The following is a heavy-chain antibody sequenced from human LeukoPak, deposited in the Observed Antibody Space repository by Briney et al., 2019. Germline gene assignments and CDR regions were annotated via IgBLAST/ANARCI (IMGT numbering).Heavy chain of an antibody. CDR3: ARDSEGLYGDFDTANWFDP. CDR1: GFAFRSYS. J-gene: IGHJ5*02. V-gene: IGHV3-21*01. D-gene: IGHD4-17*01. CDR2: ISSTSSFI. Sequence: PGGSLRLSCAASGFAFRSYSMHWVRQAPGKGLEWVSSISSTSSFIYYADSLEGRFTISRDNPQNSLYLQMNSLRAEDTAVYYCARDSEGLYGDFDTANWFDPWGQGTLVTVSS.